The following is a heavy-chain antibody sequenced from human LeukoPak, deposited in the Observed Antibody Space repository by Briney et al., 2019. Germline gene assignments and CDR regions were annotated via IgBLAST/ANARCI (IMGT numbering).Heavy chain of an antibody. Sequence: SETLSLTCSVSGGSITGYYWSWIRQPPGKGLEWIGYINYSGSTNYNPSLKSRVTISVDTSKNQLSLKLTSVTAADTAVYYCARITFGGVIGFDYWGQGTLVTVSS. CDR1: GGSITGYY. CDR3: ARITFGGVIGFDY. CDR2: INYSGST. J-gene: IGHJ4*02. D-gene: IGHD3-16*02. V-gene: IGHV4-59*01.